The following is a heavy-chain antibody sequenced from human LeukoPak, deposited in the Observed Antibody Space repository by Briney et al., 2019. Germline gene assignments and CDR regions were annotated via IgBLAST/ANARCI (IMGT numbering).Heavy chain of an antibody. CDR2: ICCSGSTI. Sequence: GGSLRLSCAASGFTFSRYEMNWVRQAPGKGLEWVSYICCSGSTIYYADSVKGRFTISRDSAKNSLYLQMNSLRAEDTAVYYCARESDNSFHYGSGQYYDGMDVWGKGTTVTVSS. D-gene: IGHD3-10*01. CDR1: GFTFSRYE. V-gene: IGHV3-48*03. CDR3: ARESDNSFHYGSGQYYDGMDV. J-gene: IGHJ6*04.